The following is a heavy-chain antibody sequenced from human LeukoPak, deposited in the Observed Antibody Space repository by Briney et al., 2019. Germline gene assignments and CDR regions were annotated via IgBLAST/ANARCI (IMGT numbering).Heavy chain of an antibody. Sequence: GGSLRLSCAASGFTFSSYGMTWVRQAPGKGLEWVSYISSSSSTIYYADSVKGRFTISRDNAKNSLYLQLNSLRAEDTAVYYCAKDERGYSYGDYYFDYWGQGTLVTVPS. D-gene: IGHD5-18*01. CDR1: GFTFSSYG. CDR3: AKDERGYSYGDYYFDY. CDR2: ISSSSSTI. V-gene: IGHV3-48*01. J-gene: IGHJ4*02.